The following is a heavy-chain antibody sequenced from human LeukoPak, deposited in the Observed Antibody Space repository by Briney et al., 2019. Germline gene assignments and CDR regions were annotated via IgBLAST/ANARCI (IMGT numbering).Heavy chain of an antibody. V-gene: IGHV3-53*01. Sequence: GSLRLSCTVSGFSVSDNSMSWVRQAPGKGLEWVSIIYSGTTHYSDSVKGRFTISRDNSKNTLYLQMNSLRAEDTAVYYCARRAGAYSHPYDYWGQGTLVTVSS. D-gene: IGHD4/OR15-4a*01. J-gene: IGHJ4*02. CDR3: ARRAGAYSHPYDY. CDR2: IYSGTT. CDR1: GFSVSDNS.